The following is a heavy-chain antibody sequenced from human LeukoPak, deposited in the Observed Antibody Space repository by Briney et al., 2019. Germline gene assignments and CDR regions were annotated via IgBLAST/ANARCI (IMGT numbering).Heavy chain of an antibody. Sequence: GASVKVSCKASGYTFTSYDINRVRQATGQGLEWMGWTNPDSGNTGYAQKFQGRVTMTRNASISTAYMELSSLRSEDTAMYYCARGLHCSKANCRRGEWFDPWGQGTLVTVSS. D-gene: IGHD2-2*01. V-gene: IGHV1-8*01. CDR2: TNPDSGNT. CDR3: ARGLHCSKANCRRGEWFDP. J-gene: IGHJ5*02. CDR1: GYTFTSYD.